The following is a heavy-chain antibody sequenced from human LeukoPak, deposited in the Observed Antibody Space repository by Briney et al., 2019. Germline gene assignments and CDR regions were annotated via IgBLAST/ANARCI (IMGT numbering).Heavy chain of an antibody. Sequence: GGSLRLSCAASGFTFSSNAMSWVRQAPGKGLEWVSSISRSSNYIYYAGSVKGRFTISRDNAKNSLYLQMNSLRAEDTAVYYCAKDRSYGFYYGMDVWGQGTTVTVSS. CDR1: GFTFSSNA. J-gene: IGHJ6*02. CDR3: AKDRSYGFYYGMDV. D-gene: IGHD5-18*01. V-gene: IGHV3-21*01. CDR2: ISRSSNYI.